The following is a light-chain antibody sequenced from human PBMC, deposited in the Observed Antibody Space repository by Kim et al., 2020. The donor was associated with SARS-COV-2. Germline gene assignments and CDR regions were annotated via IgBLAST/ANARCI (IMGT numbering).Light chain of an antibody. CDR3: MQGTHWVT. CDR2: KVS. J-gene: IGKJ5*01. V-gene: IGKV2-30*02. CDR1: QSLVHSDGNTY. Sequence: DVVMTQSPLSLPVTLEQPASISCRSSQSLVHSDGNTYLHWFQQRPGQSPRRLIYKVSNRDSGVPDRFSGSGSGTDFTLKISRVEAEDIGVYYCMQGTHWVTFGQGTRLEIK.